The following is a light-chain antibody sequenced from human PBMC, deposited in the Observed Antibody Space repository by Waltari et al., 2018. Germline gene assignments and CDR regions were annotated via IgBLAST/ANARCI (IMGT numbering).Light chain of an antibody. V-gene: IGLV3-1*01. J-gene: IGLJ2*01. CDR1: QLGDRL. CDR3: QTWDTTSVI. Sequence: SYELTQPPSISVSPGQAVSITCSGDQLGDRLAFWYQQRPGQSPSLVIYQDDKRPSGIPGRFSGSNSGNTATLTISGTQPLDEADYYCQTWDTTSVIFGGGTRLTVL. CDR2: QDD.